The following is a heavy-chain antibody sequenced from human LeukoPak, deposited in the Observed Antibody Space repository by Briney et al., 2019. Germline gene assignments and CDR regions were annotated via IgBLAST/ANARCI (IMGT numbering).Heavy chain of an antibody. D-gene: IGHD3-9*01. CDR1: GFTFDDYG. J-gene: IGHJ3*01. CDR2: FNWNGGST. V-gene: IGHV3-20*04. CDR3: ARNLRYFDWLLRTNAFDF. Sequence: GGSLKLSCAASGFTFDDYGMTWVRQAPGKGLDGFSGFNWNGGSTGYEDSVKGRFTISRDNAKNTLYLQMNSLRAEDTAVYSCARNLRYFDWLLRTNAFDFWGQGTMVTVSS.